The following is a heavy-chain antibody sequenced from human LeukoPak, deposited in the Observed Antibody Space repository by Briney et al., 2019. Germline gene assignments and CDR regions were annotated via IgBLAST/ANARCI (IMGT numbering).Heavy chain of an antibody. CDR2: INPSDDST. Sequence: GASVKISCKASGYTFTRYYMHWVRQAPGQGFEWMGIINPSDDSTSYAQKFQGRVTMTRDMSTSTAYMELSSLRSEDTAVYYCARGIWSGDFSRKEGPHTEKRWYYYMDVWGKGTTVTV. CDR3: ARGIWSGDFSRKEGPHTEKRWYYYMDV. D-gene: IGHD3-3*01. J-gene: IGHJ6*03. V-gene: IGHV1-46*01. CDR1: GYTFTRYY.